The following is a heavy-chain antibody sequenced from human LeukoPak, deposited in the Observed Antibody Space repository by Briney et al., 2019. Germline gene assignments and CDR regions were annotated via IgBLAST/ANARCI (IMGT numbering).Heavy chain of an antibody. CDR1: GGSISSGGYT. V-gene: IGHV4-30-2*01. CDR3: ARGGWAAAGPNWFDP. CDR2: IYHSGST. Sequence: PSETLSLTCAVSGGSISSGGYTWIWIRQPPGKGLEWIGYIYHSGSTYYNPPLKSRVTISVDKSKNQFSLKLSSVTAADTAVYYCARGGWAAAGPNWFDPWGQGTLVTVSS. D-gene: IGHD6-13*01. J-gene: IGHJ5*02.